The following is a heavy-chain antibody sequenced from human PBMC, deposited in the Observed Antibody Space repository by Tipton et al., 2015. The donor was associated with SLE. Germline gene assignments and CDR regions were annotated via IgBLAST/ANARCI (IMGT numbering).Heavy chain of an antibody. Sequence: TLSLTCTVSGGSISSSSYYWSWIRQPPGKGLEWIGYIYYSGSTNYNPSLKGRVTISVDTSKNQFSLKLSSVTAADTAVYYCASLDYYDSSGPVDYWGQGTLVTVSS. J-gene: IGHJ4*02. CDR3: ASLDYYDSSGPVDY. D-gene: IGHD3-22*01. CDR1: GGSISSSSYY. CDR2: IYYSGST. V-gene: IGHV4-61*05.